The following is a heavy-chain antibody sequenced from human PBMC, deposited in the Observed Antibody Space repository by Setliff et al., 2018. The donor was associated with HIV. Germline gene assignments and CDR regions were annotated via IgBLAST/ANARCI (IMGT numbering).Heavy chain of an antibody. CDR3: ASKGGSGNYPDSDAFDI. D-gene: IGHD3-10*01. CDR2: INPSGDIT. J-gene: IGHJ3*02. V-gene: IGHV1-46*01. Sequence: ASVMVSCKASGNTFSSHYMHWVRQAPGKGLEWMGLINPSGDITSYAEKFQGRVTMTRDTSTSTAYMELRSLRSEDTAIYYCASKGGSGNYPDSDAFDIWGQGTLVTVS. CDR1: GNTFSSHY.